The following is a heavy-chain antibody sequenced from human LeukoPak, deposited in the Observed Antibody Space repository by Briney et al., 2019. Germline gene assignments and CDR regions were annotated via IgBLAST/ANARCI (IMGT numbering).Heavy chain of an antibody. Sequence: GASVTVSCTASGGTFSSYAISWVRQAPGQGLEWIGGIIPIFGTANYAQKFQGRVTITADESTSTAYMELSSLRSEDTAVYYCARGFSGSYYAHFDYWGQGTLVTVSS. J-gene: IGHJ4*02. D-gene: IGHD1-26*01. CDR1: GGTFSSYA. CDR2: IIPIFGTA. CDR3: ARGFSGSYYAHFDY. V-gene: IGHV1-69*13.